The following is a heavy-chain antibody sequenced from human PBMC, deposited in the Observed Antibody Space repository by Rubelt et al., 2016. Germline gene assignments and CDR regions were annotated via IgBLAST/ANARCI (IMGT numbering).Heavy chain of an antibody. CDR1: GFTFSGSA. J-gene: IGHJ4*02. Sequence: GGGLVQPGGSLRLSCAASGFTFSGSAIHWVRQASGKGLEWLGLIRSSYATAYAASVKGRFTISRDDSKTTAYLQMNSLKIEDTAVYYCTRESPIDYWGQGTLVTVSS. CDR2: IRSSYAT. V-gene: IGHV3-73*01. CDR3: TRESPIDY.